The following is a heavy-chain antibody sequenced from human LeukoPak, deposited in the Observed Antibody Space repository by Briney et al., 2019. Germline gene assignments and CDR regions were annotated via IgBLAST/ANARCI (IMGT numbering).Heavy chain of an antibody. CDR2: ISGSGGST. CDR1: GFTFSSYA. V-gene: IGHV3-23*01. CDR3: AKHLRFLEWFFDY. D-gene: IGHD3-3*01. Sequence: GGSLRLSCAASGFTFSSYAMSWVRQAPGKGLEWVSAISGSGGSTYYADSVKGRFTISRDNSKNTLYLQMNSLRGEDTAIYYCAKHLRFLEWFFDYWGQGSLVTVSS. J-gene: IGHJ4*02.